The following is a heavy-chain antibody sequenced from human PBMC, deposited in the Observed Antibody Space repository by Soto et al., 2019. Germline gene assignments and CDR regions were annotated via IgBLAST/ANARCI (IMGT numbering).Heavy chain of an antibody. CDR1: GGSISSSSYY. V-gene: IGHV4-39*01. D-gene: IGHD6-13*01. Sequence: SETLSLTCTVSGGSISSSSYYWGWIRQPPGKGLEWIGSIYYSGSTYYNPSLKSRVTISVDTSKNQFSLKLSSVTAADTAVYYCASEGSYSSSWYERAESWFDPWGQGTLVTVSS. J-gene: IGHJ5*02. CDR2: IYYSGST. CDR3: ASEGSYSSSWYERAESWFDP.